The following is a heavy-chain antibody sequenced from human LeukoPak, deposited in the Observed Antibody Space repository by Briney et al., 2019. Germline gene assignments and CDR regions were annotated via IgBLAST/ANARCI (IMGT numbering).Heavy chain of an antibody. CDR1: GYTFTSYY. J-gene: IGHJ4*02. CDR3: ARGRVEMATGY. D-gene: IGHD5-24*01. CDR2: INPSGGST. Sequence: ASVKVSCKASGYTFTSYYMHWVRQAPGQGLEWMGIINPSGGSTSYAQKYKGRVTMTRDTSTSTVYMELSSLRSEDTAVYYCARGRVEMATGYWGQGTLVTVSS. V-gene: IGHV1-46*01.